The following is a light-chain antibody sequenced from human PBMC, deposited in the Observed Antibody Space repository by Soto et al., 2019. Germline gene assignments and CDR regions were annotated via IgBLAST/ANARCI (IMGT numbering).Light chain of an antibody. CDR3: QQRSNWPRT. V-gene: IGKV3-11*01. J-gene: IGKJ1*01. CDR1: QSVSSY. CDR2: DAS. Sequence: EIVLTQSPATLSLSPGERATLSCRASQSVSSYLAWYQQKPGQAPRLLIYDASNRATVIPARFSGSGSGTDFTLTISSLEREDFAVYYCQQRSNWPRTFGQGTKVEI.